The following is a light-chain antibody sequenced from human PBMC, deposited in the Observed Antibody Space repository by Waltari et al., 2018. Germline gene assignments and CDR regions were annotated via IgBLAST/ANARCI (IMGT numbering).Light chain of an antibody. Sequence: QSVLTQPASVSGSPGQSITISCTGTSSDVGKYNYVSWYQHHPGRAPKLIIYDVRERPSGITYRFSGSKSGNTASLTISGLQAEDEADYFCCSYAGYFTVFGGGTHLTVL. V-gene: IGLV2-23*02. J-gene: IGLJ2*01. CDR3: CSYAGYFTV. CDR1: SSDVGKYNY. CDR2: DVR.